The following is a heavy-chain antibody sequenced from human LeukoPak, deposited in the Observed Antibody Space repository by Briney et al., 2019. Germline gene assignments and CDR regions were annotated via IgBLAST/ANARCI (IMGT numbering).Heavy chain of an antibody. V-gene: IGHV3-23*01. D-gene: IGHD6-13*01. CDR2: ISGSGGST. CDR3: PRDRSSWRAYFDY. CDR1: GFTFSSYG. Sequence: PGGALRLCCAASGFTFSSYGMSWVRQAPGKGLEWVSAISGSGGSTYYADSVKGRVTISRDNSKNTLYLQMNILRAEDTSVYYRPRDRSSWRAYFDYWGQGTLVTVSS. J-gene: IGHJ4*02.